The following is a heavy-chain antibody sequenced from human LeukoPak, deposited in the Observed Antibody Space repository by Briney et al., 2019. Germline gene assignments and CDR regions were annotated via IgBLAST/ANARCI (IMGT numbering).Heavy chain of an antibody. CDR3: AKGRYYDSSGYHGGYYFDY. Sequence: PGGSLRLSCAASGFTFSSYAMSWVRQAPGNGLEWVSAISGSGGSTYYADSMKGRSTIPRDNSKNTLYLQMNSLRAEDTAVYYCAKGRYYDSSGYHGGYYFDYWGQGTLVTVSS. CDR2: ISGSGGST. J-gene: IGHJ4*02. CDR1: GFTFSSYA. D-gene: IGHD3-22*01. V-gene: IGHV3-23*01.